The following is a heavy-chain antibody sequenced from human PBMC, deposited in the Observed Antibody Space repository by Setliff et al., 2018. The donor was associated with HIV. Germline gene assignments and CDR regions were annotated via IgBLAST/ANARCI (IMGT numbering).Heavy chain of an antibody. Sequence: ASVKVSCKPPGHTFTNYDIHWMRRAPGQGLEWMGWMNPNSGVSGYALKFHDRVTMTRDTSITTLYMELSSLTSEDTAVYYCSRGKGVGGVIITGGLDVWGQGTTVTVSS. CDR1: GHTFTNYD. CDR2: MNPNSGVS. J-gene: IGHJ6*02. D-gene: IGHD3-10*01. V-gene: IGHV1-8*01. CDR3: SRGKGVGGVIITGGLDV.